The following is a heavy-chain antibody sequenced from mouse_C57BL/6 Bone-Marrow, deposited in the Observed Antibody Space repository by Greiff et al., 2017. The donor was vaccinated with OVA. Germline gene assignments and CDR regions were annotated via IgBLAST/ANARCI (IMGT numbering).Heavy chain of an antibody. CDR3: ARSVGSYWYFDV. V-gene: IGHV1-80*01. CDR2: IYPGDGDT. CDR1: GYAFSSYW. D-gene: IGHD1-1*01. Sequence: QVQLQQSGAELVKPGASVKISCKASGYAFSSYWMNWVKQRPGKGLEWIGQIYPGDGDTNYNGKFKGKATLTADKSSSTAYMQLSSLTSEDSAVYFCARSVGSYWYFDVWGTGTTVTVSS. J-gene: IGHJ1*03.